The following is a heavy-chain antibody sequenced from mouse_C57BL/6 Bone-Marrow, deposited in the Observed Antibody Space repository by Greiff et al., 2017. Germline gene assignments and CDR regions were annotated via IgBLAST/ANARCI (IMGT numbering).Heavy chain of an antibody. CDR3: TRSNYYGIAWFAY. D-gene: IGHD1-1*01. CDR1: GYTFTDYE. V-gene: IGHV1-15*01. CDR2: IDPETGGT. Sequence: VQLQESGAELVRPGASVTLSCKASGYTFTDYEMHWVKQTPVHGLEWIGAIDPETGGTAYNQKFKGKAILTADKSSSTAYMELRSLTSEDSAVYYCTRSNYYGIAWFAYWGQGTLVTVSA. J-gene: IGHJ3*01.